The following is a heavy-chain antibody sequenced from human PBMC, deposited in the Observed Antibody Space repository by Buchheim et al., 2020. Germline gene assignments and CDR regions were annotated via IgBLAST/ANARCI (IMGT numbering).Heavy chain of an antibody. CDR2: ISYDGSNK. D-gene: IGHD3-22*01. CDR3: AREYYYDSSGGPFDY. J-gene: IGHJ4*02. V-gene: IGHV3-30-3*01. Sequence: QVQLVESGGGVVQPGRSLRLSCAASGFTFSSYAMHWVRQAPGKGLEWVAVISYDGSNKYYADSVKGRFTISRDTSKNTLYLQMNSLRAEDTAVYYCAREYYYDSSGGPFDYWGQGTL. CDR1: GFTFSSYA.